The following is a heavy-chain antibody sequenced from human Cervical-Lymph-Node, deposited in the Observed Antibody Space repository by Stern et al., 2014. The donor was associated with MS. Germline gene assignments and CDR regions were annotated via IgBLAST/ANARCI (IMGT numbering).Heavy chain of an antibody. CDR2: IYHSGST. J-gene: IGHJ5*02. Sequence: VQLEESGPGLVKPSETLSLTCTVSGYSISSGYYWGWIRQPPGKGLEWIGSIYHSGSTYYNPALKSRGTISVDTSKNQFSLKLSSVTAADTAVYYCAREEQQLVHGNWFDPWGQGTLVTVSS. CDR3: AREEQQLVHGNWFDP. D-gene: IGHD6-13*01. CDR1: GYSISSGYY. V-gene: IGHV4-38-2*02.